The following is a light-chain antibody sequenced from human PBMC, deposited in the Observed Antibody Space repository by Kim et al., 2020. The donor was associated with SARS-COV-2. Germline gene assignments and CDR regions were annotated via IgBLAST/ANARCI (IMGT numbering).Light chain of an antibody. V-gene: IGKV1-8*01. Sequence: ASTGDRVTITCRASQGISSYLAWYQQKPGKAPKLLIYVASTLQSGVPSRFSGSGSGTDFTLTISCLQSEDFATYYCQQYYSYPLYTFGQGTKLEIK. J-gene: IGKJ2*01. CDR3: QQYYSYPLYT. CDR1: QGISSY. CDR2: VAS.